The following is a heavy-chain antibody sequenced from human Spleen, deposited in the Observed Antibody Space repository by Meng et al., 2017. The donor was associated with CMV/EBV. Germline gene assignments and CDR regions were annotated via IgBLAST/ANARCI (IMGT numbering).Heavy chain of an antibody. Sequence: SETLSLTCTVSGGSISSSSYYWGWIRQPPGKGLEWIGSIYYSGSTYYNPSLKSRVTISVDTSKNQFSLKLSSVTAADTAVYYCARGISTSCLFRYWGQGTLVTVSS. CDR2: IYYSGST. CDR3: ARGISTSCLFRY. V-gene: IGHV4-39*07. CDR1: GGSISSSSYY. J-gene: IGHJ4*02. D-gene: IGHD2-2*01.